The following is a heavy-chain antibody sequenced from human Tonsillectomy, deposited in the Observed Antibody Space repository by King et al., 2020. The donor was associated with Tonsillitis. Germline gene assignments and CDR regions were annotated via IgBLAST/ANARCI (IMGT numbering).Heavy chain of an antibody. V-gene: IGHV3-7*03. CDR3: SRAGGRYSSLGY. D-gene: IGHD2-15*01. J-gene: IGHJ4*02. CDR1: GFTFSNYW. CDR2: IKQDGSEK. Sequence: VQLVESGGGLVQPGGSLRLSCAASGFTFSNYWMSWVRQAPGKGLEWGANIKQDGSEKYYVDSVKGRFTISRDNAKNSLYLQMNSLRAEDTAVYYCSRAGGRYSSLGYWGQGTLVTVSS.